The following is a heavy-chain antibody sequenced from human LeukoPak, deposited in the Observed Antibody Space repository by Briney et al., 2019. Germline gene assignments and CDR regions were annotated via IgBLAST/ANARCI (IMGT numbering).Heavy chain of an antibody. CDR1: GGSIGSSSYY. Sequence: SETLSLTCTVSGGSIGSSSYYWGWIRQPPGKGLEWIGSIYYSGSTYYNPSLKSRVTISVDTSKNQFSLKLSSVTAADTAVYYCARDPLGYDFWSGYYTGHHFDYWGQGTLVTVSS. J-gene: IGHJ4*02. CDR2: IYYSGST. V-gene: IGHV4-39*07. CDR3: ARDPLGYDFWSGYYTGHHFDY. D-gene: IGHD3-3*01.